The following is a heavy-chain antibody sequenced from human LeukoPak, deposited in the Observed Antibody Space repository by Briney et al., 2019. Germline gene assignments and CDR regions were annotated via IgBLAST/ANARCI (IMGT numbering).Heavy chain of an antibody. Sequence: SETLSLTCTVSGGSLSSGDYYWSWIRQPPGKGLEWVVYIYYSGSTYYNPSLKSRVTISVDTSKNRFSLKLSSVTAADTAVYYCARVKDCSSTSCYNLVYYYMDVWGKGTTVTVSS. V-gene: IGHV4-30-4*08. J-gene: IGHJ6*03. CDR2: IYYSGST. CDR1: GGSLSSGDYY. D-gene: IGHD2-2*02. CDR3: ARVKDCSSTSCYNLVYYYMDV.